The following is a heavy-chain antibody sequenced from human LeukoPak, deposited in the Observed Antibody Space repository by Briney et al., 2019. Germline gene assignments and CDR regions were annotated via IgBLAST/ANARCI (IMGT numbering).Heavy chain of an antibody. CDR1: GFTFDDYG. CDR3: ARDPIAVAGTYYFDY. V-gene: IGHV3-20*04. CDR2: INWNGGST. Sequence: GGSLRLSCAASGFTFDDYGMSWVRQAPGKGLEWVSGINWNGGSTGYADSVKGRFTISRDNAKNSLYLQMNSLRAEDTALYYCARDPIAVAGTYYFDYWGRGTVVTVSS. D-gene: IGHD6-19*01. J-gene: IGHJ4*02.